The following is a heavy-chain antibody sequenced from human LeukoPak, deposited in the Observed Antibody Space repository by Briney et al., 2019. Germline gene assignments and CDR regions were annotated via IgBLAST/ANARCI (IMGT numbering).Heavy chain of an antibody. CDR2: IYYSGST. CDR3: AREYRYCSSTSCYYFAFDI. CDR1: GGSISSSSYY. D-gene: IGHD2-2*01. J-gene: IGHJ3*02. Sequence: SETLSLACTVSGGSISSSSYYWGWIRQPPGKGLEWIGSIYYSGSTYYNPSLKSRVTISVDTSKNQFSLKLSSVTAADTAVYYCAREYRYCSSTSCYYFAFDIWGQGTMVTVSS. V-gene: IGHV4-39*07.